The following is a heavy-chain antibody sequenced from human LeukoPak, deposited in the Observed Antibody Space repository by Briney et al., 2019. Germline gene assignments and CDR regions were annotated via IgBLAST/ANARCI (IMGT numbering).Heavy chain of an antibody. Sequence: KPSETLSLTCTVSGSSISSYYWSWIRQPAGKGLEWIGRIYTSGSTNYNPSLKSRVTMSVDTSKNQFSLKLSSVTAADTAVYYCARDSLGGYYYDSSGYRLGHWGQGTLVTVSS. CDR1: GSSISSYY. D-gene: IGHD3-22*01. CDR2: IYTSGST. J-gene: IGHJ4*02. CDR3: ARDSLGGYYYDSSGYRLGH. V-gene: IGHV4-4*07.